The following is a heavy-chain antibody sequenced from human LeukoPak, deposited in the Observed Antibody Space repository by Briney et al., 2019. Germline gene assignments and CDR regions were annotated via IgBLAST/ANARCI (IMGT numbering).Heavy chain of an antibody. CDR3: ARAPDSTMYYFDY. CDR2: IIPIFGTA. J-gene: IGHJ4*02. CDR1: GGTFSSYA. D-gene: IGHD2-2*01. Sequence: SVKVSCKASGGTFSSYAISWVRQAPGQGLEWMGGIIPIFGTANYAQKFQGRVTITTDESTSTAYMKLSSLRSEDTAVYYCARAPDSTMYYFDYWGQGTLVTVSS. V-gene: IGHV1-69*05.